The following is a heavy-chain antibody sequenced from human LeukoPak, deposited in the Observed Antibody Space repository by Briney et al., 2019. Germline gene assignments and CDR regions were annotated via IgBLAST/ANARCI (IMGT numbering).Heavy chain of an antibody. CDR1: GGSISVSNYY. CDR3: ARHRASTSFIDYFDY. D-gene: IGHD6-6*01. Sequence: SETLSLTCTVSGGSISVSNYYWGWIRQPPGKGLEWVGSLYYTGTTYYNPSLKSRVTISVDTPKNQFSLKLNSVTAADTAVYYCARHRASTSFIDYFDYWGQGTLVTVSS. CDR2: LYYTGTT. V-gene: IGHV4-39*01. J-gene: IGHJ4*02.